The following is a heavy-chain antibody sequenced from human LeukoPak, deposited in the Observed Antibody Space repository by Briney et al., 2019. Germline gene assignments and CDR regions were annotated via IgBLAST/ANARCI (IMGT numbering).Heavy chain of an antibody. CDR1: GFTFSSYE. CDR2: ISSSGSTI. D-gene: IGHD3-3*02. CDR3: AREKSFLEWLSTGRRDGYYMDV. Sequence: GGSLRLSCAASGFTFSSYEMNWVRQAPGKGLEWVSYISSSGSTIYYADSVKGRFTVSRDNAKNSLYLQMNSLRAEDTAVYYCAREKSFLEWLSTGRRDGYYMDVWGKGTTVTVSS. J-gene: IGHJ6*03. V-gene: IGHV3-48*03.